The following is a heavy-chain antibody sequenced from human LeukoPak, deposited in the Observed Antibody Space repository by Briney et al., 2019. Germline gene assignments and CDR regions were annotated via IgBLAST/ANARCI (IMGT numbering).Heavy chain of an antibody. J-gene: IGHJ5*02. V-gene: IGHV4-34*01. CDR1: GGSFSGYY. CDR3: ARGPGVLLWFGEGLDP. D-gene: IGHD3-10*01. CDR2: INHSGST. Sequence: PSETLSLTCAVYGGSFSGYYWSWIRQPPGKGLEWIGEINHSGSTNYNPSLKSRVTISVDTSKNQFSLKLSSVTAADTAVYYCARGPGVLLWFGEGLDPWGQRTLVTVSS.